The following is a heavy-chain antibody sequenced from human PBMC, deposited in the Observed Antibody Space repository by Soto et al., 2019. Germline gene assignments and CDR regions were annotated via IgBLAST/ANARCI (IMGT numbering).Heavy chain of an antibody. D-gene: IGHD2-2*01. V-gene: IGHV3-23*01. Sequence: EVQLLQSGGGLVQPGESLRLSCAASGFIFSSYTMSWVRQAPGKGLEWVSVISGSGGSPYHADSVQGRFTISRDNPTNTRYLQMNSLRSAETAIYYCAKARCSSDTCYVSDYWGQGTLVTVSS. CDR2: ISGSGGSP. CDR1: GFIFSSYT. CDR3: AKARCSSDTCYVSDY. J-gene: IGHJ4*02.